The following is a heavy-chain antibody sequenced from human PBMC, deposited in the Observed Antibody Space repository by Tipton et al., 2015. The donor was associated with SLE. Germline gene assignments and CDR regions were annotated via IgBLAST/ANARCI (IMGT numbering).Heavy chain of an antibody. J-gene: IGHJ4*02. CDR1: GGSISSFH. CDR3: PRGGSTALYHIDS. CDR2: IYTSGSS. D-gene: IGHD6-13*01. V-gene: IGHV4-4*07. Sequence: TLSLTCTVSGGSISSFHWNWIRQPAGKGLEWIGRIYTSGSSNYNPSLRSRITMSVDTSKNHFSLKLNSVTAADTAVYYCPRGGSTALYHIDSWGQETLVTDSS.